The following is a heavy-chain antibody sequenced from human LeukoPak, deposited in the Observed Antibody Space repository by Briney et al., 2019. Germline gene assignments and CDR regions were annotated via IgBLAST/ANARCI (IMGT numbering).Heavy chain of an antibody. V-gene: IGHV4-34*01. CDR1: GGSFSGYY. CDR2: INHSGST. Sequence: SETLSLTCAVYGGSFSGYYWSWIRQPPGKGLEWIGEINHSGSTNYNPSLKSRVTISVDTSKNQFSLKLSSVTAADTAVYYCARGPNSSGWYVWFDPWGQGTLVTVSS. CDR3: ARGPNSSGWYVWFDP. D-gene: IGHD6-19*01. J-gene: IGHJ5*02.